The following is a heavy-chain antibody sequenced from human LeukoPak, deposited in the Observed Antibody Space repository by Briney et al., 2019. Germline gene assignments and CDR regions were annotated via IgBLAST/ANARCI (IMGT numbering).Heavy chain of an antibody. CDR2: ISYDGSNK. V-gene: IGHV3-30*04. CDR3: AREDTAMVYFDY. Sequence: PGGSLRLSCAASGFTFSSYAMHWVRQAPGKGLEWVAVISYDGSNKYYADSVKGRFTISRDNSKNTLYLQMNSLRAEDTAVYYCAREDTAMVYFDYWGQGTLVTVSS. D-gene: IGHD5-18*01. J-gene: IGHJ4*02. CDR1: GFTFSSYA.